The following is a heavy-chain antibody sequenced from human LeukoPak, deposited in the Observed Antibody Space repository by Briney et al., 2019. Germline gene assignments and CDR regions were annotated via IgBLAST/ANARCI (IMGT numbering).Heavy chain of an antibody. D-gene: IGHD4-17*01. V-gene: IGHV4-61*02. Sequence: SQTLSLTCTVSGDSITRGTYYWNWIRQPTGKGLEWIGRIHTSSRVNYNPSLKSRVTISIDTSRNLVSLRLTSVTAADAAVYYCARDRGNGDYGDYFDSWGQGTLVSVSS. CDR2: IHTSSRV. CDR3: ARDRGNGDYGDYFDS. J-gene: IGHJ4*02. CDR1: GDSITRGTYY.